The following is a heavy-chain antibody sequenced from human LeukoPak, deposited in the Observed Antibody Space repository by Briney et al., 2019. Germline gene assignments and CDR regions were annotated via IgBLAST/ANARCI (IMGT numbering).Heavy chain of an antibody. D-gene: IGHD3-10*01. CDR1: GFTFSTYA. CDR2: ISSSGATT. Sequence: GGALRLSRAASGFTFSTYAMSWGRQAPGTGLGWFSGISSSGATTYYADSVKGRFTISRDNYKNTLYLQMNSLRAEDTALYYCAKAPYGSETYFDYWGQGTLVTVSS. V-gene: IGHV3-23*01. J-gene: IGHJ4*02. CDR3: AKAPYGSETYFDY.